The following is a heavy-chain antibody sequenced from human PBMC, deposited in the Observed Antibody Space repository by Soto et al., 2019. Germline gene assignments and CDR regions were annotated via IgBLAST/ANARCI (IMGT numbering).Heavy chain of an antibody. V-gene: IGHV3-13*05. CDR2: ISAAGDP. J-gene: IGHJ6*01. Sequence: EVQLVESGGGLVQPGGSLRLSCEASGFTFRNYDMHWVRQGTGKGLEWVSGISAAGDPDYADSVEGRSTISRENAQTSFFLQMHSLRVGDTAVYYCARTDRGFYGLDVWGQGTTVIVSS. CDR3: ARTDRGFYGLDV. CDR1: GFTFRNYD.